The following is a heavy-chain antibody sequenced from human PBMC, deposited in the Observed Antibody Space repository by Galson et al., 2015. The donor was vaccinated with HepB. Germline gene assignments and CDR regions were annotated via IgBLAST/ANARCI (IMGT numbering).Heavy chain of an antibody. CDR1: GYTFRRYA. CDR3: AKDLLPLSGEPPVLDY. J-gene: IGHJ4*02. D-gene: IGHD1-26*01. CDR2: INPYNGRI. Sequence: SVKVSCKASGYTFRRYAISWVRQALGQGLEWMGWINPYNGRINYAQKLQGRVTMTTGTSTSTAYMELRSLRSDDTAVYYCAKDLLPLSGEPPVLDYWGQGTLVTVSS. V-gene: IGHV1-18*01.